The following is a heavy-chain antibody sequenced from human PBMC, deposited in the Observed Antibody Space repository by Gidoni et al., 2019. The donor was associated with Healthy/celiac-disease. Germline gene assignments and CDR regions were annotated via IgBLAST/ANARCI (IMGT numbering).Heavy chain of an antibody. CDR2: ISGSGGST. Sequence: EVQLLESGGGLVQPGGSLRLSCAASGFTFSSYAMSWVRQAPGKGLEWVSAISGSGGSTYYADSVKGRFTISRDNSKNTLYLQMNSLRAEDTAVYYCAKATSIVGATSMRGRTGGYFDYWGQGTLVTVSS. CDR1: GFTFSSYA. J-gene: IGHJ4*02. D-gene: IGHD1-26*01. CDR3: AKATSIVGATSMRGRTGGYFDY. V-gene: IGHV3-23*01.